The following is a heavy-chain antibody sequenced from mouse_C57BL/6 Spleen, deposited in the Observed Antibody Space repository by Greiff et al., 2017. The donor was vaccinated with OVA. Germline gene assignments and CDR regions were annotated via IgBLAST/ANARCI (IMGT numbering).Heavy chain of an antibody. CDR1: GYTFTSYW. J-gene: IGHJ4*01. V-gene: IGHV1-69*01. CDR2: IDPSDSYT. Sequence: QVQLQQPGAELVMPGASVKLSCKASGYTFTSYWMHWVKQRPGQGLEWIGEIDPSDSYTNYNQKFKGKSTVTVDKSSSTAYMQLSSLTSEDSAVYYCARRSFGHYAMDYWGQGTSVTVSS. CDR3: ARRSFGHYAMDY.